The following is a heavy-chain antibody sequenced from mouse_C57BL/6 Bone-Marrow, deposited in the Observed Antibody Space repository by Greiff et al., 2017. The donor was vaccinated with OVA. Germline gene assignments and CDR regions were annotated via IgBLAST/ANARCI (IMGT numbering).Heavy chain of an antibody. V-gene: IGHV7-3*01. J-gene: IGHJ2*01. CDR1: GFTFTDYY. Sequence: EVQRVESGGGLVQPGGSLSLSCAASGFTFTDYYMSWVRQPPGKALEWLGFIRNKANGYTTEYSASVKGRFTISRDNSQSILYLQMNALRAEDSATYYCARIYGDFDYWGQGTTLTVSS. CDR3: ARIYGDFDY. D-gene: IGHD1-1*01. CDR2: IRNKANGYTT.